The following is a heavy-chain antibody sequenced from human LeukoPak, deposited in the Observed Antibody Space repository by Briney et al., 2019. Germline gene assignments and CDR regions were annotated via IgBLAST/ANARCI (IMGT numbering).Heavy chain of an antibody. Sequence: SETLSLTCAVSGGSISSSNWWSWVRQPPGQGLEWIGEIYHSGSTNYNPSLKSRVTISVDKSKNQFSLKLSSVTAADTAMYFCARGGNTSGYTHFDFWGQGTLVTVSS. CDR3: ARGGNTSGYTHFDF. V-gene: IGHV4-4*02. CDR1: GGSISSSNW. CDR2: IYHSGST. J-gene: IGHJ4*02. D-gene: IGHD2-2*02.